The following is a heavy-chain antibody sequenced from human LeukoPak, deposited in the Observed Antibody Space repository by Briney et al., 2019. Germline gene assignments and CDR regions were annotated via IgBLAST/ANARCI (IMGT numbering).Heavy chain of an antibody. J-gene: IGHJ6*03. V-gene: IGHV4-59*01. CDR2: IYYSGST. D-gene: IGHD4-17*01. CDR3: ARGYGDYYYYYMDV. Sequence: SETLSLTCTVSGASTSSYYWSWIRQPPGKGLEWIGYIYYSGSTNYNPSLKSRVTISVDTSKNQFSLKLSSVTAADTAVYYCARGYGDYYYYYMDVWGKGTTVTVSS. CDR1: GASTSSYY.